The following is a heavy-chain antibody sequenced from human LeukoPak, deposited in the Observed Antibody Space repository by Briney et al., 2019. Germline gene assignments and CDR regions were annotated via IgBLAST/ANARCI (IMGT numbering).Heavy chain of an antibody. Sequence: GGSLRLFCAASGFTFSSYSMKWVRQAPGKGLEWVSSISSTSTYIYYADSVKGRFTISRDNAKNSLYLQMSSLRAEDTAVYYCARDWGRATYCSSSNCPDAFDIWGQGTMVTVSS. V-gene: IGHV3-21*01. CDR3: ARDWGRATYCSSSNCPDAFDI. D-gene: IGHD2-2*01. J-gene: IGHJ3*02. CDR1: GFTFSSYS. CDR2: ISSTSTYI.